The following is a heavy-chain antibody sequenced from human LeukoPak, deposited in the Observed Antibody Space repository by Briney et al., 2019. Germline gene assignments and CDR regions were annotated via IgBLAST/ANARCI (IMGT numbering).Heavy chain of an antibody. J-gene: IGHJ3*02. V-gene: IGHV4-30-4*08. CDR2: IYYSGST. CDR3: ARVPLRLGELSAFDAFDI. CDR1: GGSISSGDYY. Sequence: SETLSLXCTVSGGSISSGDYYWNWIRQPPGKGLEWIGYIYYSGSTYYNPSLKSRVTISVDTSKNQFSLKLSSVTAADTAVYYCARVPLRLGELSAFDAFDIWGQGTMVTVSS. D-gene: IGHD3-16*02.